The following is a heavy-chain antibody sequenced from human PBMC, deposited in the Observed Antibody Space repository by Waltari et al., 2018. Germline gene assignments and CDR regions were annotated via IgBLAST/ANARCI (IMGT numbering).Heavy chain of an antibody. J-gene: IGHJ5*01. CDR3: ARAAYDVDNGAYSFWFDS. Sequence: EVQLVESGGGRVQPGASLRLSCEASGFIFTDYSMNWIRQAPGKGLAWRSAISTGSSYIFYADSVKGRFTVARDNARNSLYRELDGLRVEDTAVYYCARAAYDVDNGAYSFWFDSWGQGTPVTVSS. CDR2: ISTGSSYI. D-gene: IGHD2-8*01. V-gene: IGHV3-21*01. CDR1: GFIFTDYS.